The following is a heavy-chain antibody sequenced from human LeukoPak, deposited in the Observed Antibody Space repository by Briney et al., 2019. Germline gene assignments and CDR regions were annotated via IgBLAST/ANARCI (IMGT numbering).Heavy chain of an antibody. D-gene: IGHD6-13*01. J-gene: IGHJ4*02. CDR2: INSDGSST. CDR3: ARDLDPLGEQERFDY. V-gene: IGHV3-74*01. CDR1: GFTFSSYW. Sequence: GGSLRLSCAASGFTFSSYWMHWVRQAPGKGLVWVSRINSDGSSTSYADSVKGRFTISRDNAKNTLYLQMNSLRAEDTAVYYCARDLDPLGEQERFDYWGQGTLVTVSS.